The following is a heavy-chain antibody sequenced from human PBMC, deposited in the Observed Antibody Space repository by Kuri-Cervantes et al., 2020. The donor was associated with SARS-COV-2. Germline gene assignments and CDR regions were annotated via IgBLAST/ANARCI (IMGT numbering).Heavy chain of an antibody. J-gene: IGHJ4*02. Sequence: GESLKISCAASGFTFSSYSMNWVRQAPGKGLEWVSSISSSSSYIYYADSVKGRFTISRDNAKNSLYLQMNSLRAEDTAVYHCARGPESGYCSSTSCYLDYWGQGTLVTVSS. CDR1: GFTFSSYS. CDR3: ARGPESGYCSSTSCYLDY. CDR2: ISSSSSYI. D-gene: IGHD2-2*03. V-gene: IGHV3-21*01.